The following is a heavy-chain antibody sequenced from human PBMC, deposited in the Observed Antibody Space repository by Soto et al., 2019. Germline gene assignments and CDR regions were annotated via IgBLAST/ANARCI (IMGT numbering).Heavy chain of an antibody. V-gene: IGHV3-73*01. CDR3: TRSYYGSGLLYGMDV. D-gene: IGHD3-10*01. J-gene: IGHJ6*02. CDR2: IRSKANSYAT. CDR1: GFTFSGSA. Sequence: VVSLRISCAASGFTFSGSAMHWVRQASGKGLEWVGRIRSKANSYATAYAASVKGRFTISRDDSKNTAYLQMNSLKTEDTAVYYCTRSYYGSGLLYGMDVWGQGTTVTVSS.